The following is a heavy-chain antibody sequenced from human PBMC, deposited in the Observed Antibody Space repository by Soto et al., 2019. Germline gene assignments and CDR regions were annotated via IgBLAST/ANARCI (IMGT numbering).Heavy chain of an antibody. V-gene: IGHV5-51*01. CDR1: GYSFTSYW. CDR2: IYPGDSDT. D-gene: IGHD3-22*01. J-gene: IGHJ6*02. CDR3: ARLVVTPYYGMDV. Sequence: PGQSLKISCKGSGYSFTSYWIGWVRQMPGKGLEWMGIIYPGDSDTRYSPSFQGQVNISADKSISTAYLQWSSLKSSDTAMYYCARLVVTPYYGMDVWGQGTTVTVSS.